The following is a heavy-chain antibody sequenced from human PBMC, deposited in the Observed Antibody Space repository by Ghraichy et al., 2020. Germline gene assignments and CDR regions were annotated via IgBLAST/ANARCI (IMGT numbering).Heavy chain of an antibody. J-gene: IGHJ3*02. CDR1: GFTFSSYD. CDR3: ARATPYYYDSSGFGAFDI. V-gene: IGHV3-13*01. CDR2: IGTGGDT. Sequence: GGSLRLSCEASGFTFSSYDMHWVRQATGKGLEWVSGIGTGGDTYYLGSVKGRFTISRENAKNSLYLQMNSLRAGDTAVYYCARATPYYYDSSGFGAFDIWGQGTMVSVSS. D-gene: IGHD3-22*01.